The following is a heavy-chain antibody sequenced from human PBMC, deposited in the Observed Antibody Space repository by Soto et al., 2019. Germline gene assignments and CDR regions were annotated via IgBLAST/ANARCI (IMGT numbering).Heavy chain of an antibody. CDR3: ARGNDSSGPSLYYYYGMDV. V-gene: IGHV1-69*02. CDR2: IIPILGIA. CDR1: GGTFSSYT. Sequence: ASVKVSCKASGGTFSSYTISWVRQAPGQGLEWMGRIIPILGIANYAQKFQGRVTITADKSTSTAYMELSSLRSEDTAVYYCARGNDSSGPSLYYYYGMDVWGQGTTVTVSS. D-gene: IGHD3-22*01. J-gene: IGHJ6*02.